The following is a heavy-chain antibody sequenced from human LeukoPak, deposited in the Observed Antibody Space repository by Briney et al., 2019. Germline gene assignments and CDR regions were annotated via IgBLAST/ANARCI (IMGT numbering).Heavy chain of an antibody. CDR3: ARKTGWQSHY. D-gene: IGHD6-19*01. Sequence: GRSLRLSCAASGFIFSNYGMHWVGQAPGKGLEWVAMISYDENKKYYADSVKGRFTISRDNFKNTLYLQMNSLRAEDTAVYYCARKTGWQSHYWGQGTLVAVSS. CDR1: GFIFSNYG. CDR2: ISYDENKK. J-gene: IGHJ4*02. V-gene: IGHV3-30*06.